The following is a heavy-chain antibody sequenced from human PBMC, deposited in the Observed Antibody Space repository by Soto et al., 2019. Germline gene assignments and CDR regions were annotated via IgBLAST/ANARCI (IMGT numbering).Heavy chain of an antibody. CDR1: GYSFTSYW. V-gene: IGHV5-51*01. J-gene: IGHJ3*02. Sequence: GESLTISCKGSGYSFTSYWIGWVRQMPGKGLEWMGIIYPSDSDTRYSPSFQGQVTISADKSISTAYLQWSSLKASDTAMYYCARGAYYYGSGWSAFDIWGQGTMVTVSS. CDR2: IYPSDSDT. CDR3: ARGAYYYGSGWSAFDI. D-gene: IGHD3-10*01.